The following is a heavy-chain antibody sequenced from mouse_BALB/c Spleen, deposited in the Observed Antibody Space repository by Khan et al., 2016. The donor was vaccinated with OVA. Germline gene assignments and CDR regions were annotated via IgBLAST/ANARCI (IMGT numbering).Heavy chain of an antibody. J-gene: IGHJ4*01. CDR2: IFPGDGTT. Sequence: QVQLQQSGAEVVKSGASVKLSCKASGYTFTSYDLNWVRQRPEQGLEWIGWIFPGDGTTKYNEKFKGKATLTTDKSSSTAYIQLSRLTSEDSAVYFCARRRGSMDYWGQGPSVTGSS. CDR3: ARRRGSMDY. V-gene: IGHV1S56*01. CDR1: GYTFTSYD.